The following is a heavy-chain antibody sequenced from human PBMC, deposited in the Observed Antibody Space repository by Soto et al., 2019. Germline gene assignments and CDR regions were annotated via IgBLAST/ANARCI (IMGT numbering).Heavy chain of an antibody. D-gene: IGHD2-2*02. CDR1: VGSISSSSYY. CDR2: IYYSGST. Sequence: SETLSLTCTVSVGSISSSSYYWGWIRQPPGKGLEWIGSIYYSGSTYYNPSLKSRVTISVDTSKNQFSLKLSSVTAADTAVYYCARLGVGYCSSTSCYSPRPGGDYWGQGTLVTVSS. J-gene: IGHJ4*02. CDR3: ARLGVGYCSSTSCYSPRPGGDY. V-gene: IGHV4-39*01.